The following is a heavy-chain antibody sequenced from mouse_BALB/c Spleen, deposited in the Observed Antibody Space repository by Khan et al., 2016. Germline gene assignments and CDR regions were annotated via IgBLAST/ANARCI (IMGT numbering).Heavy chain of an antibody. V-gene: IGHV1-12*01. D-gene: IGHD1-1*01. CDR2: IYPGNGDT. CDR1: GYTFTSYN. J-gene: IGHJ3*01. Sequence: QVQLQQSGAELVKPGASVKMSCKTSGYTFTSYNMHWVKQTPGQGLEWIGAIYPGNGDTSYNQKFKGKATLTADKSSSTAYMTLSSLTSEYSAVYYSARASYYYGSSFSLFVHWGQGTLVTVSA. CDR3: ARASYYYGSSFSLFVH.